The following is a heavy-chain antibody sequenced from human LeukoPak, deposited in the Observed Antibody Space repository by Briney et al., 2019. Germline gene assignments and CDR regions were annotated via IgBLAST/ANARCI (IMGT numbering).Heavy chain of an antibody. V-gene: IGHV3-64*01. J-gene: IGHJ4*02. CDR3: ARGLRNYDGSGYHFDH. Sequence: GSLRLSCVASGFTFSNYAMHWVRQAPGKGLEYVSGISSNGGATYYANSVKGRFTISRDNSKNTLYLQMGSLRAEDMAVYYCARGLRNYDGSGYHFDHWGQGTLVTVSS. D-gene: IGHD3-22*01. CDR1: GFTFSNYA. CDR2: ISSNGGAT.